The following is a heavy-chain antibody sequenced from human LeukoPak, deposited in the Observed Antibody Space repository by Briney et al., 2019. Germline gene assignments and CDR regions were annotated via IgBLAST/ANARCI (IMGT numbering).Heavy chain of an antibody. CDR1: GYTFTSYY. CDR3: ARDSLYDVVDY. J-gene: IGHJ4*02. D-gene: IGHD5/OR15-5a*01. V-gene: IGHV1-46*01. CDR2: INPSGGST. Sequence: ASVKVSCKASGYTFTSYYMHWVRQAPGQGLEWMGIINPSGGSTSYAQKFQGRVTMTRDTSTSTLYMYLSSLRSEDTAVYYCARDSLYDVVDYWGQGTLVTVSS.